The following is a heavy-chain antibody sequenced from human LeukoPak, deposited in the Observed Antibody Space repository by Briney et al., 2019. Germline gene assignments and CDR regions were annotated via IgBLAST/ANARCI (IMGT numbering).Heavy chain of an antibody. CDR2: ISYDGSNK. J-gene: IGHJ4*02. V-gene: IGHV3-30-3*01. CDR3: ARDSGSYFSH. D-gene: IGHD1-26*01. CDR1: GFTFSSYA. Sequence: RSLRLYCAASGFTFSSYAMHWVRQAPGKGLEWVAVISYDGSNKYYADSVKGRFTISRDNSKNTLYLQMNSLRAEDTAVYYCARDSGSYFSHWGQGTLVTVSS.